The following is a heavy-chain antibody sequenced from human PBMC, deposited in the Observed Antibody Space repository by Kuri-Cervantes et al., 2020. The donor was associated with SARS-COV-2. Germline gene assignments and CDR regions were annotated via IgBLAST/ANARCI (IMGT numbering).Heavy chain of an antibody. J-gene: IGHJ3*01. D-gene: IGHD3-22*01. CDR2: INPNSGGT. CDR1: GYTFTGYY. Sequence: ASVKVSCKASGYTFTGYYMHWVRQAPGQGLEWMGWINPNSGGTNYAQKFQGRVTMTRDTSISTAHMELSRLRSDDTAVYYCTSHHYDSNVSPVFDVWGQGTMVTVSS. V-gene: IGHV1-2*02. CDR3: TSHHYDSNVSPVFDV.